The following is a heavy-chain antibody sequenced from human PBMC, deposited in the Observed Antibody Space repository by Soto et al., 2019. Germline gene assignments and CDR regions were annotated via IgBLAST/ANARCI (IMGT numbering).Heavy chain of an antibody. CDR1: GDSLSVSCDSNNIHY. D-gene: IGHD3-16*01. CDR2: IYYSGAT. V-gene: IGHV4-61*01. CDR3: ARAMGDWGTYYYYSGLDV. J-gene: IGHJ6*02. Sequence: QVHLRESGPGLVRPSETLSLTCTVSGDSLSVSCDSNNIHYWSWVRQPLGKGRQWIGSIYYSGATNNNPSLKSRVTMSAFTSKNKHSLTLSSVTAADTALSYCARAMGDWGTYYYYSGLDVWGQGTTVNVSS.